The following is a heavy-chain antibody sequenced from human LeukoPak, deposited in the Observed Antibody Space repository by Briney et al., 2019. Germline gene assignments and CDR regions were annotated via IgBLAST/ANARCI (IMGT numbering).Heavy chain of an antibody. V-gene: IGHV3-21*01. CDR1: GFTFSSYI. Sequence: GGSLRLSCAASGFTFSSYIMNWVRQAPGKGLEWVSSISSSSDYIYYVDSVKGRFTISKDNAKKSLYLQMNSLRAEDTAVYYCARGNIKFDYWGQGTLVTVSS. CDR2: ISSSSDYI. CDR3: ARGNIKFDY. J-gene: IGHJ4*02.